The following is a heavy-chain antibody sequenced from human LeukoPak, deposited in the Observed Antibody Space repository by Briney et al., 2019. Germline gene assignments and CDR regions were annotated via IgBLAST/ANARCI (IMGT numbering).Heavy chain of an antibody. J-gene: IGHJ4*02. CDR1: GGYY. CDR3: TREGSLGFDY. D-gene: IGHD3-10*01. V-gene: IGHV1-2*02. Sequence: ASVTVSCKASGGYYIYWVRQAPGQGLEWMGWINPDNGGTNYAQKFQGRVTVTWDTSITTAYMELSSLKSDDTAVYYCTREGSLGFDYWGQGTLVTVSS. CDR2: INPDNGGT.